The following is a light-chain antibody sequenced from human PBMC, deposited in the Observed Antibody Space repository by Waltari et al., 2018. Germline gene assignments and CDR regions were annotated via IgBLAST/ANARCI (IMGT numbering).Light chain of an antibody. V-gene: IGLV1-40*01. Sequence: PPSVSGAPGQRVTISCTGSSSNTGAGYDVNWYQQLPGTAPKLLIYGNSNRLSGVPDRFSGSKSGASASLAISGLQAEDEAEYYCQAYDRSLSGSVFGGGTKLTVL. CDR1: SSNTGAGYD. CDR2: GNS. CDR3: QAYDRSLSGSV. J-gene: IGLJ2*01.